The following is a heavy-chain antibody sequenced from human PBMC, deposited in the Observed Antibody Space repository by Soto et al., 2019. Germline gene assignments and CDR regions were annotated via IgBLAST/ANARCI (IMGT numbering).Heavy chain of an antibody. CDR2: INHSGST. J-gene: IGHJ4*02. CDR1: GGSFSGYY. Sequence: SETLSLTCAVHGGSFSGYYWSWIRQPPGKGLEWIGEINHSGSTNYNPSLKSRVTISVDTSKNQFSLKLSSVTAADTAVYYCARVWVRQLVTKFDYWGQGTLVTVSS. D-gene: IGHD6-6*01. CDR3: ARVWVRQLVTKFDY. V-gene: IGHV4-34*01.